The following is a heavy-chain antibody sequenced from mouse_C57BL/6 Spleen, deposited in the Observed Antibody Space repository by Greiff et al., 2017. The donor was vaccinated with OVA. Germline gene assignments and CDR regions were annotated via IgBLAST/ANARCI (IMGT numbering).Heavy chain of an antibody. J-gene: IGHJ2*01. CDR2: IDPSDSYT. CDR1: GYTFTSYW. Sequence: VQLQQPGAELVRPGTSVKLSCKASGYTFTSYWMHWVKQRPGQGLEWIGVIDPSDSYTNYNQKFKGKATLTVDTSSSTAYMQLSSLKSEDSAVYYCARRGGTFDYWGQGTTLTVSS. V-gene: IGHV1-59*01. CDR3: ARRGGTFDY. D-gene: IGHD3-3*01.